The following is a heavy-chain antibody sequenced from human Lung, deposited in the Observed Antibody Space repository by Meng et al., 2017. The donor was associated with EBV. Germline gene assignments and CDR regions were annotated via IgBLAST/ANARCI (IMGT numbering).Heavy chain of an antibody. V-gene: IGHV4-4*02. CDR1: WGSIRTNDW. J-gene: IGHJ4*02. CDR3: ARDNVLGIAAAFDY. Sequence: QVNMKRSGPCLVRPSGFLALTCAVSWGSIRTNDWWSWVRQPPGKGLEWIGEIFHIGSTNYNPSLKSRVTISLDKSKNQFSLKLNSVTAADTAVYYCARDNVLGIAAAFDYWGQGTLVTVSS. CDR2: IFHIGST. D-gene: IGHD6-13*01.